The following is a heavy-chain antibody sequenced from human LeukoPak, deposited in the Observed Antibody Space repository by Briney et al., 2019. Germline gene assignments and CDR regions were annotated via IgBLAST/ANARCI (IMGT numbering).Heavy chain of an antibody. CDR2: INPRGTAT. V-gene: IGHV1-46*01. Sequence: GASVKVSCKASGYSFTSHYMHWVRQAPGRGLEWMGLINPRGTATRYAESFQGRLTLTRDLSTSTDYMELSSLRSDDTAVYFCARDTSEGDYAWWFDPWGQGTLVTVAS. D-gene: IGHD3-16*01. CDR3: ARDTSEGDYAWWFDP. J-gene: IGHJ5*02. CDR1: GYSFTSHY.